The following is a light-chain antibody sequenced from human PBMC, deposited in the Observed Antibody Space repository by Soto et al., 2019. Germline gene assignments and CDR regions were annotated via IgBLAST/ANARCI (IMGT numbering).Light chain of an antibody. V-gene: IGLV2-14*01. CDR1: SSDVGGYNY. CDR3: SSYTSSSSGV. CDR2: DVS. Sequence: QSALTQPASLSGSPGQSSTISCTGTSSDVGGYNYVSWYQQHPGKAPQLMIYDVSNRPSGVSNRFSGSKSGNTASLTISGLQAEDEADYYCSSYTSSSSGVFGGWTKLTVL. J-gene: IGLJ3*02.